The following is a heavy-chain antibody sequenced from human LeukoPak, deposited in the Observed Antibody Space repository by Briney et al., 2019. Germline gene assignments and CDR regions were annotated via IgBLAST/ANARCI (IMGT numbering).Heavy chain of an antibody. CDR1: GVSISSYY. D-gene: IGHD6-13*01. CDR2: VYYTGST. V-gene: IGHV4-59*01. J-gene: IGHJ3*01. Sequence: PSETLSLTCTVSGVSISSYYWSWVRQPPGKGLEWIGFVYYTGSTNYSPSLKSRVTISVDTSKNQFSLKLRSVTAADTAVYYCARISSSNWYNERGAFDVWGQGTMVTVSS. CDR3: ARISSSNWYNERGAFDV.